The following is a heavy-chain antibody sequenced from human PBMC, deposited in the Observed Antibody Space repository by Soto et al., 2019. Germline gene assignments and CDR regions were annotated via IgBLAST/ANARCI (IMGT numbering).Heavy chain of an antibody. Sequence: SETLSLTCTVSGGSISSYYWSWIRQPPGKGLEWIGYIYYSGSTNYNPSLKSRVTISVDTSKNQFSLKLSSVTAADTAVYYCATTDDYIWGSYRWYAFDIWGQGTMVTVSS. V-gene: IGHV4-59*01. CDR3: ATTDDYIWGSYRWYAFDI. D-gene: IGHD3-16*02. J-gene: IGHJ3*02. CDR2: IYYSGST. CDR1: GGSISSYY.